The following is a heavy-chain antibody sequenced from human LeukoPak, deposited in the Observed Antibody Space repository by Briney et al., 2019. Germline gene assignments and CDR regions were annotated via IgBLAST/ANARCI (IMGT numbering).Heavy chain of an antibody. CDR2: INPNRGGT. Sequence: GASVKVSCKASGYTFTGYFIHWVRQAPGQGLEWMGWINPNRGGTNYAQKFQGRVTMTRDTSISTAYMELSRLRSDDTAVYYCAILTAVPGTSYYGMDVWGQGTTVTVSS. V-gene: IGHV1-2*02. D-gene: IGHD6-19*01. J-gene: IGHJ6*02. CDR3: AILTAVPGTSYYGMDV. CDR1: GYTFTGYF.